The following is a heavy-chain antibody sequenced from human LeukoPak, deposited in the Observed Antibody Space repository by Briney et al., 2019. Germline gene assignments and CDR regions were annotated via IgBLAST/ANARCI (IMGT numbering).Heavy chain of an antibody. CDR1: GGSISSGDYY. CDR2: IYYSGST. CDR3: ASYYYDSSGYYYEKNAFDI. D-gene: IGHD3-22*01. J-gene: IGHJ3*02. Sequence: VKPSQTLPLTCTVSGGSISSGDYYWSWIRQPPGKGLEWIGYIYYSGSTYYNPSLKSRVTISVDTSKNQFSLKLSSVTAADTAVYYCASYYYDSSGYYYEKNAFDIWGQGTMVTVSS. V-gene: IGHV4-30-4*01.